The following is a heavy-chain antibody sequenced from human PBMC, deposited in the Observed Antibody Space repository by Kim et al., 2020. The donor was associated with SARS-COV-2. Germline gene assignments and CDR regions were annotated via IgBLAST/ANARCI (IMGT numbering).Heavy chain of an antibody. CDR3: ARGVSTNGFDY. CDR2: INHSGST. D-gene: IGHD2-2*01. J-gene: IGHJ4*02. V-gene: IGHV4-34*01. Sequence: SETLSLTCAVYGGSFSGYYWSWIRQPPGKGLEWIGEINHSGSTNYNPSLKSRVTISVDTSKNQFSLKLSSVTAADTAVYYCARGVSTNGFDYWGQGTLVT. CDR1: GGSFSGYY.